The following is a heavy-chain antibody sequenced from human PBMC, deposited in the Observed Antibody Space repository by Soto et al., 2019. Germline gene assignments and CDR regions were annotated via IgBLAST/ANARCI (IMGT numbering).Heavy chain of an antibody. D-gene: IGHD1-7*01. CDR2: IYATGKN. J-gene: IGHJ4*02. Sequence: QVQLQESGPGLVKTSETLSLTCSVSGASITDYSWNWIRQSAGKGLEWIGRIYATGKNQVNPSLQSRVTMSLDTSKNQFSLKLTSVTAADTAVYYFARESGENWSYEAYWGQGTLVTVSS. CDR1: GASITDYS. CDR3: ARESGENWSYEAY. V-gene: IGHV4-4*07.